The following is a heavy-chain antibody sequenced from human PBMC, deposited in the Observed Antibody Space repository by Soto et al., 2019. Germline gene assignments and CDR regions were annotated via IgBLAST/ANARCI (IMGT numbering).Heavy chain of an antibody. J-gene: IGHJ5*02. CDR1: GASLSSYY. CDR2: IYYSGST. CDR3: ARVPIAAAGTWFDP. Sequence: SSETLSLTCVVSGASLSSYYWSWIRQPPGKGLEWIGYIYYSGSTNYNPSLKSRVTISVDTSKNQFSLKLSSVTAADTAVYYCARVPIAAAGTWFDPWGQGTLVTVSS. D-gene: IGHD6-13*01. V-gene: IGHV4-59*01.